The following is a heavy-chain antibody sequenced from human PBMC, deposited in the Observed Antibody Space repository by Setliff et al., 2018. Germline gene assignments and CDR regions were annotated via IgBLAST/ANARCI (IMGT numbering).Heavy chain of an antibody. CDR1: GGTFSSYG. D-gene: IGHD6-6*01. Sequence: ASVKVSCKASGGTFSSYGISWVRQAPGQGLEWMGGIIPMFGTPAYTQKFQDRVTITTDESTSTAYMDLTSLRSDDTAVYYCAKEGNKYGYSSGWFDPWGQGTLVTVSS. J-gene: IGHJ5*02. V-gene: IGHV1-69*05. CDR3: AKEGNKYGYSSGWFDP. CDR2: IIPMFGTP.